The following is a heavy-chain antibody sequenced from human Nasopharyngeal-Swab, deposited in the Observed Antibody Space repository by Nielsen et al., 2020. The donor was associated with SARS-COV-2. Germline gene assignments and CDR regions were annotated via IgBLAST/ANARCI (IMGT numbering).Heavy chain of an antibody. D-gene: IGHD3-10*01. CDR3: VREWGSGMSHFDL. Sequence: GESLKISCAASGFTFSSYEIHWVRQVPGKSLECVSAIGIAGDTFYGDPVKGRFTISRENGKDSSYLQMNSLRAGDTAVYYCVREWGSGMSHFDLWGRGTQVTVSS. CDR2: IGIAGDT. J-gene: IGHJ2*01. CDR1: GFTFSSYE. V-gene: IGHV3-13*01.